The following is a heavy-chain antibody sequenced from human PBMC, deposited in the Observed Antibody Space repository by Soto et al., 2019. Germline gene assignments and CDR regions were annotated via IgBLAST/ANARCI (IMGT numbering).Heavy chain of an antibody. CDR2: MNPNSGNT. D-gene: IGHD2-15*01. Sequence: ASVKVSCTASGYTFTSYDINWVRQATGQGLEWMGWMNPNSGNTGYAQKFQGRVTMTRNTSISTAYMELSSLRPEDTAAYYCARGRSDYLDYWGQGTLVTVSS. J-gene: IGHJ4*02. V-gene: IGHV1-8*01. CDR3: ARGRSDYLDY. CDR1: GYTFTSYD.